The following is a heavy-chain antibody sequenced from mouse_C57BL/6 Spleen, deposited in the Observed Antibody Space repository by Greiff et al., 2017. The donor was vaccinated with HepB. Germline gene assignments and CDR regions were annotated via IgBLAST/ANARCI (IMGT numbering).Heavy chain of an antibody. D-gene: IGHD1-1*01. CDR3: ASRIYYYGSWFAY. CDR1: GYSITSGYY. CDR2: ISYDGSN. J-gene: IGHJ3*01. Sequence: ESGPGLVKPSQSLSLTCSVTGYSITSGYYWNWIRQFPGNKLEWMGYISYDGSNNYNPSLKNRISITRDTSKNQFFLKLNSVTTEDTATYYCASRIYYYGSWFAYWGQGTLVTVSA. V-gene: IGHV3-6*01.